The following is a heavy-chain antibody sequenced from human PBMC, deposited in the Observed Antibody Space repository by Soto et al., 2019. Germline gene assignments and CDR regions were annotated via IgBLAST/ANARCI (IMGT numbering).Heavy chain of an antibody. Sequence: ASVKVSCKTSGYTFTNYGITWVRQAPGQGLERMGWISAYNGNTDYIQKFQDSVTMTTETSTSTAYMELRSLRSDVTAVYYCAKGVVGNFGGGGCAINWYDPWGQGTLVTVSS. D-gene: IGHD2-21*01. J-gene: IGHJ5*02. CDR2: ISAYNGNT. V-gene: IGHV1-18*01. CDR1: GYTFTNYG. CDR3: AKGVVGNFGGGGCAINWYDP.